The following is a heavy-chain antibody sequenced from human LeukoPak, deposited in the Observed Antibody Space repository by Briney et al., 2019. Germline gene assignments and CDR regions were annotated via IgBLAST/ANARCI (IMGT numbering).Heavy chain of an antibody. D-gene: IGHD3-22*01. CDR2: IIPIFGTA. J-gene: IGHJ4*02. V-gene: IGHV1-69*13. CDR3: ARGGAPYYYDSSGYPRD. CDR1: GGTFSSYA. Sequence: GASVKVSCKASGGTFSSYAISWVRQAPGQGLEWMGGIIPIFGTANYAQKFQGRVTITADESTSTAYMELSSLRSEDTAVYYCARGGAPYYYDSSGYPRDWGQGTLVTVSS.